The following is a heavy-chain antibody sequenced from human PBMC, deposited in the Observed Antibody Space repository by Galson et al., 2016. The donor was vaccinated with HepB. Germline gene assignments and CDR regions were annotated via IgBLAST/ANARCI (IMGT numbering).Heavy chain of an antibody. CDR3: ASDSDCSGGICYCDS. J-gene: IGHJ4*03. V-gene: IGHV1-18*01. CDR1: GYTFSAYG. D-gene: IGHD2-15*01. CDR2: IIVYNGNT. Sequence: QSGAEVKKPGASVKVSCKASGYTFSAYGTTWVRQAPGQGLEWMGWIIVYNGNTNYAQRFRGRVAMTTDTSTSTAYMELRSLRSDDTAVYYCASDSDCSGGICYCDSWGQGALVTVSS.